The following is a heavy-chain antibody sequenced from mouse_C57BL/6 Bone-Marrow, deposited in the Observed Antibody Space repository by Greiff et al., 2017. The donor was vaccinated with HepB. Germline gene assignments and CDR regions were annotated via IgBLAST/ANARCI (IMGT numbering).Heavy chain of an antibody. CDR3: ARRGWGYWAWFAY. V-gene: IGHV1-53*01. CDR2: INPINGGT. D-gene: IGHD4-1*01. Sequence: VQLQQPGTELVKPGASVKLSCKASGYTFTSYWMHWVKQRPGQGLEWIGNINPINGGTNYNEKFKSNATLTVDKSSSTAYMQLINLPSEDSAVYYCARRGWGYWAWFAYWGQGTLVTVSA. CDR1: GYTFTSYW. J-gene: IGHJ3*01.